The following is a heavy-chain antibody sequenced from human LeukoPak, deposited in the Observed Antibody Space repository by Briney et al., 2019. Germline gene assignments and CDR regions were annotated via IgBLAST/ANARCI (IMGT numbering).Heavy chain of an antibody. Sequence: PGRSLRLSCAASGFTFSTYSMHWVRQAPGKGLEWVAVISYDGSNKYYADSVKGRFTISRDNSKNTLYLQMNSLRAEDTAVYYCARVGYNWSRPRFDYWGQGTLVTVSS. D-gene: IGHD1-1*01. CDR1: GFTFSTYS. J-gene: IGHJ4*02. V-gene: IGHV3-30*03. CDR2: ISYDGSNK. CDR3: ARVGYNWSRPRFDY.